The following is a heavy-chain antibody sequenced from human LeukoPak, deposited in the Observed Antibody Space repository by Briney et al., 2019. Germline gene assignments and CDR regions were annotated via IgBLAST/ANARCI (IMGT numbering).Heavy chain of an antibody. CDR3: ARYSGGWINYFDY. Sequence: SETLSLTCTVSGGSISSYYWSWIRQPAGKGLEWIGRIYSSGSANYNPSLKSRVTMSADTSKNQFSLKLSSVTAADTTVYYCARYSGGWINYFDYWGQGTLVTVSS. CDR2: IYSSGSA. V-gene: IGHV4-4*07. J-gene: IGHJ4*02. D-gene: IGHD6-19*01. CDR1: GGSISSYY.